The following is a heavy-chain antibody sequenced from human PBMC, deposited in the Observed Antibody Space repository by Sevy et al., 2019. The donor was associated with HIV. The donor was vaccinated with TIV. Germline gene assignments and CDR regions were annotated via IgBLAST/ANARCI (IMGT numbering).Heavy chain of an antibody. D-gene: IGHD3-3*01. CDR1: GGSFSGYY. V-gene: IGHV4-34*01. J-gene: IGHJ4*02. CDR3: ARLWSVELWGGYPSVGVFDY. CDR2: INHSGST. Sequence: SETLSLTCAVYGGSFSGYYWSWIRQPPGKGLEWIGEINHSGSTNYNPSLKSRVTISVDTSKNQFSLKLSSVTAADTAVYYCARLWSVELWGGYPSVGVFDYWGQGTLVTVSS.